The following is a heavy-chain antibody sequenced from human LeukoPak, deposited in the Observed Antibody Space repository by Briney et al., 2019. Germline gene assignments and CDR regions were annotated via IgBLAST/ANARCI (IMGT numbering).Heavy chain of an antibody. D-gene: IGHD5-18*01. CDR2: ISGSGGST. J-gene: IGHJ4*02. V-gene: IGHV3-23*01. CDR1: GFTFSSYA. CDR3: AKDPSDTAMVTFDY. Sequence: GGSLRLSCTASGFTFSSYAMSWVRQAPGKGLEWVSAISGSGGSTYYADSVKGRFTISRDNSKNTLYLQMNSLRADDTAVYYCAKDPSDTAMVTFDYWGQGTLVTVSS.